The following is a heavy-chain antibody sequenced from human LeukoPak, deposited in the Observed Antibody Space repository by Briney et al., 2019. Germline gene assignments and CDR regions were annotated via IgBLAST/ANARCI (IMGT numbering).Heavy chain of an antibody. D-gene: IGHD3-3*01. CDR1: GFTFSSYW. Sequence: GGSLRLSCAASGFTFSSYWMSWVRQAPGKGLEWVANIKQDGSEKYYVDSVKGRFTISRDNAKNSLYLQMNSLRAEDTAVYYCARVSGYDFWSGYLPVGHFDYWGQGTLVTVSS. V-gene: IGHV3-7*01. CDR2: IKQDGSEK. J-gene: IGHJ4*02. CDR3: ARVSGYDFWSGYLPVGHFDY.